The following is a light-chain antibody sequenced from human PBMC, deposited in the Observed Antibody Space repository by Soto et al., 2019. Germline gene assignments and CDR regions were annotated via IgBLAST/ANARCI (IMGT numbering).Light chain of an antibody. CDR3: QQYANSPIT. Sequence: IVLTQSPGTLSLSPGERATLSCRAGQSVSSHYLAWYQQKPGQAPRLLIYGVSSRASGIPDRFFGSGSGTDFTLTINRLEPEDFAVYYCQQYANSPITFGQGTRLESK. CDR2: GVS. V-gene: IGKV3-20*01. CDR1: QSVSSHY. J-gene: IGKJ5*01.